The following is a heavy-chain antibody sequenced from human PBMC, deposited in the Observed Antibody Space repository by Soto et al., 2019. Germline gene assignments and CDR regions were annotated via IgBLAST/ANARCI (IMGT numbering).Heavy chain of an antibody. Sequence: PGGSLRLSCAASGFTFSSYGMHWVRQAPGKGLEWVAVIWYDGSNKYYADSVKGRFTISRDNSKNTLYLQMNSLRAEDTAVYYCARDLGVRAIFDYWGQGTLVTVSS. CDR1: GFTFSSYG. J-gene: IGHJ4*02. CDR3: ARDLGVRAIFDY. D-gene: IGHD2-8*01. CDR2: IWYDGSNK. V-gene: IGHV3-33*01.